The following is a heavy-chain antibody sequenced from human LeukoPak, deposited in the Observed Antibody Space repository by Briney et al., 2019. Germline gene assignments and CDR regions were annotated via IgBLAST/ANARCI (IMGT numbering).Heavy chain of an antibody. D-gene: IGHD4-23*01. CDR2: IIPIFGTA. J-gene: IGHJ6*02. CDR1: GGTFSSYA. V-gene: IGHV1-69*13. CDR3: ARGNYGGKVFRYYYYGMDV. Sequence: ASVKVSCKASGGTFSSYAISWVRQAPGQGLEWMGGIIPIFGTANYAQKFQGRVTITADESTSTAYMELSSLRSEDTAVYYCARGNYGGKVFRYYYYGMDVWGQGTTVTVSS.